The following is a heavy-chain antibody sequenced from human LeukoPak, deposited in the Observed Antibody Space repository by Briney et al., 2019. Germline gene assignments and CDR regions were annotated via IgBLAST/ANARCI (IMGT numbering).Heavy chain of an antibody. CDR3: ARDSRDILTGYHPPEAFYI. D-gene: IGHD3-9*01. CDR1: GFTFSSYA. J-gene: IGHJ3*02. CDR2: ISYDGSNK. V-gene: IGHV3-30*04. Sequence: GSLRLSCAASGFTFSSYAMHWVSQAPGKGLEGVAVISYDGSNKYYADSVKGRFNISRDNSKNKPYMQMNSQRAEDTAVYYCARDSRDILTGYHPPEAFYIWGQGTMVTVSS.